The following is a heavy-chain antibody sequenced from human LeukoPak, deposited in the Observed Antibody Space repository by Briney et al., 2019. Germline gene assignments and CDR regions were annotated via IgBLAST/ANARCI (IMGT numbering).Heavy chain of an antibody. V-gene: IGHV3-66*01. CDR3: ARNYGDYYNWFDP. CDR2: IYSGGST. D-gene: IGHD4-17*01. Sequence: PGGSLRLSCAASGFTVSSNYMSWVRQAAGKGLEWVSVIYSGGSTYYADSVKGRFTISRDNSKNTLYLQMNSLRAEDTAAYYCARNYGDYYNWFDPWGQGTLVTVSS. CDR1: GFTVSSNY. J-gene: IGHJ5*02.